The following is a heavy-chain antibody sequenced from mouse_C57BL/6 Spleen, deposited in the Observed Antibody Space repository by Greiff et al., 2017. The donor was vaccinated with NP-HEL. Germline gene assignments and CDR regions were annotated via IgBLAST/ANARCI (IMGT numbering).Heavy chain of an antibody. CDR1: GYTFTDYY. Sequence: EVMLVESGPVLVKPGASVKMSCKASGYTFTDYYMNWVKQSHGKSLEWIGVINPYNGGTSYNQKFKGKATLTVDKSSSTAYMELNSLTSEDSAVYYGARRGEYYGSSYMDYWGQGTTLTVSS. CDR2: INPYNGGT. D-gene: IGHD1-1*01. V-gene: IGHV1-19*01. CDR3: ARRGEYYGSSYMDY. J-gene: IGHJ2*01.